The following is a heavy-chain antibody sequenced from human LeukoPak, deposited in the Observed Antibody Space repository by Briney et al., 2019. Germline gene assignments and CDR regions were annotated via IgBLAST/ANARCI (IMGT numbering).Heavy chain of an antibody. J-gene: IGHJ6*02. CDR2: IPYDGSNK. Sequence: GGSLRLSCAASGFTFSSYGMHWVRQAPGKGLEWVAVIPYDGSNKYYADSVKGRFTISRDNSKNTLYLQMNSLRAEDTAVYYCAKDRGTFDWLSSDYYYYGMDVWGQGTTVTVSS. V-gene: IGHV3-30*18. CDR3: AKDRGTFDWLSSDYYYYGMDV. CDR1: GFTFSSYG. D-gene: IGHD3-9*01.